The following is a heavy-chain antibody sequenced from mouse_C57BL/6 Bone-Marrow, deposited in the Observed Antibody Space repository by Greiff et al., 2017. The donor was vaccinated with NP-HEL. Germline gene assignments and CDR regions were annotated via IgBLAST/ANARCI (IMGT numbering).Heavy chain of an antibody. D-gene: IGHD1-1*01. V-gene: IGHV1-62-3*01. CDR2: IDPNSGGT. CDR3: ARGYYGSSPYFDY. Sequence: QVQLQQPGAELVKPGASVKLSCKASGYTFTSYWMHWVKQRPGRGLEWIGRIDPNSGGTKYNEKFKGKATLTAEKSSSTAYMQLSSLTSEDSAVYFCARGYYGSSPYFDYWGQGTTLTVSS. CDR1: GYTFTSYW. J-gene: IGHJ2*01.